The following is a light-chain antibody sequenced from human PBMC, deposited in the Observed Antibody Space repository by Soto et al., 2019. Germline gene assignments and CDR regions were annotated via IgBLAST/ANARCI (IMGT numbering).Light chain of an antibody. CDR1: QSVSSN. CDR2: GAS. CDR3: QQYNNRPIT. V-gene: IGKV3-15*01. J-gene: IGKJ5*01. Sequence: EILITQSPATLSVSPGERATLSCRASQSVSSNLAWYQQKPGQAHRLLIYGASTRATGIPARFSGSGSGTEFTLTISSLQSEDFPVYYCQQYNNRPITFGQGTRL.